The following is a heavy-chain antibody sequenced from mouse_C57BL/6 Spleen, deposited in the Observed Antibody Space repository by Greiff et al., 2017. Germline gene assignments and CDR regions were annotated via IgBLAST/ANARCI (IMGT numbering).Heavy chain of an antibody. D-gene: IGHD1-1*01. CDR1: GYTFTSYW. CDR2: IHPNSGST. CDR3: ARSYYGKGWYFDV. Sequence: VQLQQPGAELVKPGASVTLSCKASGYTFTSYWMHWVKQRPGQGLEWIGMIHPNSGSTNYNEKFKSKATLTVDKSSSTAYMQLSSLTTEDSAVYYCARSYYGKGWYFDVWGTGTTVTVSS. J-gene: IGHJ1*03. V-gene: IGHV1-64*01.